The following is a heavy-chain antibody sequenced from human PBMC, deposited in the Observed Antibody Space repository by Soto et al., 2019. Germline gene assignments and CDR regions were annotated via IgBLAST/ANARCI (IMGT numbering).Heavy chain of an antibody. Sequence: SETLSLTCAVYGGSFSGYYWTWIRQPPGKGLEWIGEINHSGSTNYNPSLKSRVTISVDTSKNQFSLKLSSVTAADTAVYYCARKAGGAWYYYYGMDVWGQGTTVT. CDR1: GGSFSGYY. V-gene: IGHV4-34*01. CDR3: ARKAGGAWYYYYGMDV. CDR2: INHSGST. D-gene: IGHD3-16*01. J-gene: IGHJ6*02.